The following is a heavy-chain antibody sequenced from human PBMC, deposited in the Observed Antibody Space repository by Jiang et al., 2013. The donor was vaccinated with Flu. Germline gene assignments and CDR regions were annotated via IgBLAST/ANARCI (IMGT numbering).Heavy chain of an antibody. Sequence: GSGLVKPSQTLSLTCTVSGGSISSGGYYWSWIRQHPGKGLEWIGYIYYSGSTYYNPSLKSRVTISVDTSKNQFSLKLSSVTAADTAVYYCARDNRSGAMRPYFDYWGQGTLVTVSS. CDR3: ARDNRSGAMRPYFDY. V-gene: IGHV4-31*03. J-gene: IGHJ4*02. CDR2: IYYSGST. CDR1: GGSISSGGYY. D-gene: IGHD1-26*01.